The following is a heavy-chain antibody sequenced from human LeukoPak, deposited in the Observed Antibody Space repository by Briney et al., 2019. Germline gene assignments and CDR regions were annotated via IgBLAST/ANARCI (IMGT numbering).Heavy chain of an antibody. V-gene: IGHV4-4*07. CDR1: GGSISSYY. Sequence: SETLSLTCTVSGGSISSYYWSWIRQPAGKGLEWIGLIYTSGSTNYNPSLKSRVTISVDTSKNQFSLKLTSVTAADTAVYYCVAEVEAADSPLGHLNFDSWGQGILASVSS. D-gene: IGHD7-27*01. CDR2: IYTSGST. CDR3: VAEVEAADSPLGHLNFDS. J-gene: IGHJ4*02.